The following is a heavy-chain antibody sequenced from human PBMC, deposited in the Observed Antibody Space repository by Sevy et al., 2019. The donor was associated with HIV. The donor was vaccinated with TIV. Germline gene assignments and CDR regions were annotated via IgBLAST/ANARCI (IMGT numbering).Heavy chain of an antibody. CDR2: ISGGGGST. Sequence: GGSLRLSCAASGFTFSSYAMSWVRQAPGKGLEWVAAISGGGGSTYYADSVKGRFTISRDNSKNTLYLQMNSLRAEDTAVYYCAKGYHDCVWRSYRSRFDYWGQGTLVTVSS. J-gene: IGHJ4*02. V-gene: IGHV3-23*01. D-gene: IGHD3-16*02. CDR1: GFTFSSYA. CDR3: AKGYHDCVWRSYRSRFDY.